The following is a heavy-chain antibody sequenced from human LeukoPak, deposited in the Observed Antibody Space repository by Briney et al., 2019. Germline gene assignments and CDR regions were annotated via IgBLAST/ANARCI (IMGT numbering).Heavy chain of an antibody. CDR1: GGSIRSGTDY. CDR2: IHMSGST. V-gene: IGHV4-61*02. J-gene: IGHJ6*03. Sequence: SETLSLTCTVSGGSIRSGTDYWSWIRQPAGKGLEWIGRIHMSGSTDYNPSFKSRVTMSVDTSKNQVSLKLRSVTAADTAVYYCARVVWGGDFHYSLDVWGKGTTVIVSS. D-gene: IGHD7-27*01. CDR3: ARVVWGGDFHYSLDV.